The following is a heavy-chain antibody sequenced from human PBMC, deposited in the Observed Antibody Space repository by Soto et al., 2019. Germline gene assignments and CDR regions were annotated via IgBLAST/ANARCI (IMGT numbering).Heavy chain of an antibody. J-gene: IGHJ5*02. D-gene: IGHD3-22*01. CDR1: GGTFSNYA. Sequence: GASVKVSCKASGGTFSNYAFSWVRQAPGQGLESLGGIMPIFGRPDYAQKFQGRVTMTRDTSTSTVYMELSSLRSEDTAVYYCARAQTSNYYDSSGLGPWGQGTLVTVSS. CDR2: IMPIFGRP. CDR3: ARAQTSNYYDSSGLGP. V-gene: IGHV1-69*05.